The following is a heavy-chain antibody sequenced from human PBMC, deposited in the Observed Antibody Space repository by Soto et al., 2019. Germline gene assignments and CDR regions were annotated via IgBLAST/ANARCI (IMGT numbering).Heavy chain of an antibody. Sequence: SETLSLTCTVSGGSISSDYWSWIRQPPGKGLEWIGYIYYSGSTNYNPSLKSRVTISVDTSKNQFSLKLSSVTAADTAVYYCARSSYDFWSGYYTYWGRGTLVTVSS. CDR2: IYYSGST. D-gene: IGHD3-3*01. CDR1: GGSISSDY. V-gene: IGHV4-59*01. J-gene: IGHJ4*02. CDR3: ARSSYDFWSGYYTY.